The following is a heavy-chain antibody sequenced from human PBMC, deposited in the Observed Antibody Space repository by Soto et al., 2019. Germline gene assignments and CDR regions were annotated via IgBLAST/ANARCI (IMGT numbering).Heavy chain of an antibody. Sequence: SETLSLTCTVSGGSISSYYWSWIRQPPGKGLEWIGYIYYSGSTNYNPPLKSRVSISVDTSKNQFSLKLSSVTAADTAVYYCARLSGEYSGYEGPLYYYYYMDVWGKGTTVTVSS. CDR3: ARLSGEYSGYEGPLYYYYYMDV. J-gene: IGHJ6*03. CDR2: IYYSGST. CDR1: GGSISSYY. D-gene: IGHD5-12*01. V-gene: IGHV4-59*08.